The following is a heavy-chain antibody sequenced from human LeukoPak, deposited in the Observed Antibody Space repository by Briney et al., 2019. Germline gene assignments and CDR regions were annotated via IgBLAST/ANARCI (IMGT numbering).Heavy chain of an antibody. D-gene: IGHD3-3*01. V-gene: IGHV3-7*01. CDR2: IKSDGSEN. J-gene: IGHJ4*02. CDR3: VRDRSSEWTIGY. CDR1: GFTFSSKW. Sequence: GGSLRLSCAATGFTFSSKWMSWVRQAPGKGLEWVANIKSDGSENYYVGSVKGRFTISRDNSRNSLYLQMNSLSAEDTAVYYCVRDRSSEWTIGYWGQGTLVTVSS.